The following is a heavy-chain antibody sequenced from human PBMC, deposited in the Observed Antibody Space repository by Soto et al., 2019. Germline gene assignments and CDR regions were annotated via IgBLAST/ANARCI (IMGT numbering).Heavy chain of an antibody. Sequence: SSETLSLTCAVSGGSISSGGYSWSWIRQPPGKGLEWIGYIYHSGSTYYNPSLKSRVTISVDRSKNQFSLKLSSVTAADTAVYYCARVLPPFYFDYWGQGTLVTVSS. CDR3: ARVLPPFYFDY. CDR2: IYHSGST. V-gene: IGHV4-30-2*01. CDR1: GGSISSGGYS. D-gene: IGHD3-10*01. J-gene: IGHJ4*02.